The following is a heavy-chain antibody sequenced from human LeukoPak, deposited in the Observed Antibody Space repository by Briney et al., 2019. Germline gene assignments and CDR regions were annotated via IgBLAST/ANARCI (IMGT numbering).Heavy chain of an antibody. CDR3: AKEDYYDSSGYYGVFDY. D-gene: IGHD3-22*01. CDR1: GFTFSSYG. J-gene: IGHJ4*02. CDR2: IQYDGSNK. V-gene: IGHV3-30*02. Sequence: GGSLILSCAASGFTFSSYGMHWVRQAPGKGLEWVALIQYDGSNKYYADSVKGRFTISRDNSKNTLYLQMNSLRAEDTAVYYCAKEDYYDSSGYYGVFDYWGQGTLVTVSS.